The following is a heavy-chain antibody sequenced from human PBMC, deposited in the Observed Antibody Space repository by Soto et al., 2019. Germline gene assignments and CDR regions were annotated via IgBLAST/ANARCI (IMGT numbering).Heavy chain of an antibody. J-gene: IGHJ6*02. V-gene: IGHV1-24*01. CDR3: ATTRFPDYYYYYGMDV. Sequence: ASVKVSCKVSGYTLTELSMHWVRQAPGKGLEWMGGFDPEDGETIYAQKFQGRVTMTEDTSTDTAYMELSSLRSEETAVYYCATTRFPDYYYYYGMDVWGQGTTVTVSS. CDR2: FDPEDGET. D-gene: IGHD3-3*01. CDR1: GYTLTELS.